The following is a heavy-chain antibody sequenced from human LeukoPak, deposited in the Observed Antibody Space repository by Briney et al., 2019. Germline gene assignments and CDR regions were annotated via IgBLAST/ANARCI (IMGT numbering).Heavy chain of an antibody. Sequence: SVKVSCKASGGTFSSYAISWVRQAPGQGLEWMGRIIPIFGIANNAQKFQGRVTITADKSTSTAYMELSSLRPEDTAVYYCARDTAGPAGIYDFDYWGQGTLVTVSS. CDR1: GGTFSSYA. J-gene: IGHJ4*02. V-gene: IGHV1-69*04. D-gene: IGHD3-16*01. CDR2: IIPIFGIA. CDR3: ARDTAGPAGIYDFDY.